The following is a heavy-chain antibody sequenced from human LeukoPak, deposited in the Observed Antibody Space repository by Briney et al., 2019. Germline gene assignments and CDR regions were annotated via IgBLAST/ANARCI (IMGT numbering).Heavy chain of an antibody. CDR3: VKDRSDNKTWYAGSH. CDR1: GFTFSSYA. Sequence: GSLRLSCAASGFTFSSYAMSWVRQAPGKGLEWVSAISGSGGSTYYADSVKGRFTISRDNSWNTLFLQMNSLRDEDTAVYYCVKDRSDNKTWYAGSHWGQGTLVTVSS. V-gene: IGHV3-23*01. D-gene: IGHD2-8*01. J-gene: IGHJ4*02. CDR2: ISGSGGST.